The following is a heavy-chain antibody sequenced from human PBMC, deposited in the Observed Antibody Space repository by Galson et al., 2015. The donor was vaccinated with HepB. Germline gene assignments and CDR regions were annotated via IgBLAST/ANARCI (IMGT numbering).Heavy chain of an antibody. V-gene: IGHV1-46*03. Sequence: SVQFSSKASGYTFTSYSTRWLRQPPAQGLEWLGIINPSGGSTSYAQKLQGRVTITRDTSTNTVYMELSSLRSEDTAVYYCATDLSAFDDSSGDSAAYYYYYGMDVWGQGTTVTVSS. J-gene: IGHJ6*02. CDR2: INPSGGST. D-gene: IGHD3-22*01. CDR1: GYTFTSYS. CDR3: ATDLSAFDDSSGDSAAYYYYYGMDV.